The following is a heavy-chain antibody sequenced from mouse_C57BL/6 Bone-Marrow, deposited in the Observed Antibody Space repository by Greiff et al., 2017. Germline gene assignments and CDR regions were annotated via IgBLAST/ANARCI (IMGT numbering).Heavy chain of an antibody. CDR3: ARWGLRRDWYFDV. CDR2: INPSSGYT. J-gene: IGHJ1*03. D-gene: IGHD2-4*01. V-gene: IGHV1-4*01. CDR1: GYTFTSYT. Sequence: QVQLKQSGAELARPGASVKMSCKASGYTFTSYTMHWVKQRPGQGLEWIGYINPSSGYTKYNQKFKDKATLTADKSSSTAYMQLSSLTSEDSAVYYCARWGLRRDWYFDVWGTGTTVTVSS.